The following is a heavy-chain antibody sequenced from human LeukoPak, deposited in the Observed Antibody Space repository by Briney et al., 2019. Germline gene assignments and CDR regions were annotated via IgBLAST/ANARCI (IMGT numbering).Heavy chain of an antibody. Sequence: ASVKVSCKASGYTFTGYYMHWVRQAPGQGLEWMGIINPSGGSTSYAQKFQGRVTMTRDTSTSTVYMELSSLRSEDTAVYYCARDQLFCSGGSCYLSWFDPWGQGTLVTVSS. CDR3: ARDQLFCSGGSCYLSWFDP. CDR1: GYTFTGYY. D-gene: IGHD2-15*01. J-gene: IGHJ5*02. CDR2: INPSGGST. V-gene: IGHV1-46*01.